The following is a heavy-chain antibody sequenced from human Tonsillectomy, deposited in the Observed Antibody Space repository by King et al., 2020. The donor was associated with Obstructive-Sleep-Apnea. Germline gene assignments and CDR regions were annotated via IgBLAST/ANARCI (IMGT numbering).Heavy chain of an antibody. J-gene: IGHJ5*02. V-gene: IGHV3-30*04. Sequence: QVQLVESGGGVVQPGRSLRLSCAASGFTFSSYAMHWVRQAPGKGLEWVAVISYDGGNKYYGDSVKGRFTISRDNSKNTLYLQMNSLRAEDTAVYYWARDQAPLYGFGELYSWFDPWGQGTLVTVSS. CDR3: ARDQAPLYGFGELYSWFDP. CDR2: ISYDGGNK. CDR1: GFTFSSYA. D-gene: IGHD3-10*01.